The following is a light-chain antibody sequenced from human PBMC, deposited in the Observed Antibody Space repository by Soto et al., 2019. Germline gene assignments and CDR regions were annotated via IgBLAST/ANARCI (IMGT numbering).Light chain of an antibody. Sequence: QSVLTQPPSVSGAPGHRVTISCTGSSSNIGAGYDVHWYQQLPGTAPKLLIYGNSNRPSGVPDRFSGSKSGTSASLAITGLLAEDEADYYCQSSDSSLSGYVVFGGGTKLTVL. CDR3: QSSDSSLSGYVV. CDR1: SSNIGAGYD. V-gene: IGLV1-40*01. CDR2: GNS. J-gene: IGLJ2*01.